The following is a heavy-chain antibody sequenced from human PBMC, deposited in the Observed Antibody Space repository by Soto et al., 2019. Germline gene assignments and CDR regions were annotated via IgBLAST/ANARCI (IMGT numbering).Heavy chain of an antibody. CDR3: ARVGSSGWSPDY. CDR1: GGSISGHY. CDR2: IFYSGSTTY. D-gene: IGHD6-19*01. Sequence: PSETLSLTCTVSGGSISGHYWIWIRQPPGEGMERIGYIFYSGSTTYNNNPSLKSRVSISVDTSKNQFYLRLTSVTAADTAVYYCARVGSSGWSPDYWGQGTLVTVSS. V-gene: IGHV4-59*11. J-gene: IGHJ4*02.